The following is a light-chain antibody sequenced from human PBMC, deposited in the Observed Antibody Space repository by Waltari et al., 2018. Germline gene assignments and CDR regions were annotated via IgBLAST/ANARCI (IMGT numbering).Light chain of an antibody. Sequence: EIVMTQSQATLSVSPGERATLSCRASKSISNTLAWYQQKPCQAPRLLVYATSARATGALARFSGSGAWTEFTLTINSLQSEDFAVYYCQQYSDWPPGTFGPGTKVDIK. CDR2: ATS. J-gene: IGKJ3*01. V-gene: IGKV3-15*01. CDR1: KSISNT. CDR3: QQYSDWPPGT.